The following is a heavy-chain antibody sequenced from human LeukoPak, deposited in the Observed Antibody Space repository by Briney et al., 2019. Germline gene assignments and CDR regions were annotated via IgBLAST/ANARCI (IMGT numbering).Heavy chain of an antibody. CDR1: GFTFSSYG. J-gene: IGHJ4*02. CDR2: ISYDGTNK. CDR3: AKDHSYGAYCSRTRSCAGLGY. Sequence: PGRSLRLSCAASGFTFSSYGMHWVRQAPGKGLEWVAIISYDGTNKYYADSVKGRFTISRDNSKNTLYLQMNSPRAEDTAVYFCAKDHSYGAYCSRTRSCAGLGYWGQGTLVTVSS. V-gene: IGHV3-30*18. D-gene: IGHD2-2*01.